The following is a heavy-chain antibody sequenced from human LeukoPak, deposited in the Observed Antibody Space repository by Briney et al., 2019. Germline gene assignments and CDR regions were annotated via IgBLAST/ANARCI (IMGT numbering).Heavy chain of an antibody. CDR1: DDSISDYY. CDR3: TRGAGWLIDY. CDR2: FHNSGTS. D-gene: IGHD3-16*01. V-gene: IGHV4-59*01. J-gene: IGHJ4*02. Sequence: SETLSLTCTVSDDSISDYYRGWIRQPPGKGLERIGYFHNSGTSTYNPSLKSRVTISADTSKNQFSLKLNSLTTADTAVYYCTRGAGWLIDYWGQGILVTVSS.